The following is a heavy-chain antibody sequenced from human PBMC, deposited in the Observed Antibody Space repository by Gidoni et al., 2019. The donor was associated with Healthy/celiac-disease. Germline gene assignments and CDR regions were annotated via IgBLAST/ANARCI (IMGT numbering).Heavy chain of an antibody. CDR2: ISSSSSYI. V-gene: IGHV3-21*01. J-gene: IGHJ4*02. Sequence: EVQLVESGGGLVKPGGSLRLSCAASGFTFSSYSMNWVRQAPGKGLEWVSSISSSSSYIYYADSVKGRFTISRDNAKNALYLQMNSLRAEDTAVYYCARDLWRYSSSCLDYWGQGTLVTVSS. CDR3: ARDLWRYSSSCLDY. D-gene: IGHD6-13*01. CDR1: GFTFSSYS.